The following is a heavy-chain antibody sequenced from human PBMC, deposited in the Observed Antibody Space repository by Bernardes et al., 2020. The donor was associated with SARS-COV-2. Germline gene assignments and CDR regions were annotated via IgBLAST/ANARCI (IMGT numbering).Heavy chain of an antibody. Sequence: SFPTLVKPTQTLTLTCTFSGFSLSTSGVGVGWIRQPPGKALEWLALIYLDDDKRYSPSLKSRLTITKDTSKNQVVLTMTNMDPVDTATYYCAHTPLLLWFGELLVNWFDPWGQGTLVTVSS. V-gene: IGHV2-5*02. CDR3: AHTPLLLWFGELLVNWFDP. J-gene: IGHJ5*02. D-gene: IGHD3-10*01. CDR1: GFSLSTSGVG. CDR2: IYLDDDK.